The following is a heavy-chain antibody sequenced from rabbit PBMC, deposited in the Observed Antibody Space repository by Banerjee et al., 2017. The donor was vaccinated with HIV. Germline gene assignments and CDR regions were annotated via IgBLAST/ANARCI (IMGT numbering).Heavy chain of an antibody. D-gene: IGHD4-1*01. V-gene: IGHV1S45*01. CDR3: ARDRNGDSSVRGFNL. CDR2: IYTGSSGST. Sequence: QEQLEESGGDLVKPEGSLTLTCTASGFSFSSNYWICWVRQAPGKGLEWIACIYTGSSGSTYYASWAKGRFTISKTSSTTVTLQMTSLTAADTATYFCARDRNGDSSVRGFNLWGPGTLVTVS. J-gene: IGHJ4*01. CDR1: GFSFSSNYW.